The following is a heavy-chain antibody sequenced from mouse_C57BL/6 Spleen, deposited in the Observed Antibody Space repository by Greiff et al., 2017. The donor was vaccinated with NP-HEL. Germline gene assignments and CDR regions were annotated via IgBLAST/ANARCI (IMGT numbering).Heavy chain of an antibody. CDR1: GYTFTTYP. Sequence: VQLQQSGAELVKPGASVKMSCKASGYTFTTYPIEWMKQSHGKSLEWIGNFHPYNDDTKYNEKFKGKATLTVEKSSSTVYLELSRLTSDDSAVYYCARRGYYDGSCYDFDVWGTGTTVTVSS. CDR3: ARRGYYDGSCYDFDV. J-gene: IGHJ1*03. D-gene: IGHD1-1*01. CDR2: FHPYNDDT. V-gene: IGHV1-47*01.